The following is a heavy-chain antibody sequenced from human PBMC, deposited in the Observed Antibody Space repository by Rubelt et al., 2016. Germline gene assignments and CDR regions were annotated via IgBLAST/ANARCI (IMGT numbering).Heavy chain of an antibody. D-gene: IGHD3-22*01. J-gene: IGHJ4*02. CDR1: GFTFSSYA. CDR2: ISSSSSYI. Sequence: EVQLVESGGGVVQPGRSLRLSCAASGFTFSSYAMNWVRQAPGKGLEWVSSISSSSSYIYYADSVKGRFTISRDNAKNSLYLQMNSLRAEDTAVYYCARDGLYYYDSSGYMGADYWGQGTLVTVSS. V-gene: IGHV3-21*01. CDR3: ARDGLYYYDSSGYMGADY.